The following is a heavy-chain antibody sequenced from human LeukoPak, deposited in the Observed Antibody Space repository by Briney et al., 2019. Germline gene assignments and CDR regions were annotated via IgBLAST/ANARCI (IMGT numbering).Heavy chain of an antibody. J-gene: IGHJ5*02. CDR3: AREREAPTNWFDP. V-gene: IGHV1-46*01. Sequence: ASVTVSCKASGYTSTSYYMHWVRQAPGQGLEWMGIINPSGGSTSYAQKFQGRVTMTRDTSTSTVYMELSSLRSEDTAVYYCAREREAPTNWFDPWGQGTLVTVSS. CDR1: GYTSTSYY. CDR2: INPSGGST.